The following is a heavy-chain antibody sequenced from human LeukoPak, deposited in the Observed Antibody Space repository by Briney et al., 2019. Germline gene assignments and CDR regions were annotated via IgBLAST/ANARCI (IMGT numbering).Heavy chain of an antibody. CDR2: IKEDGSEK. CDR3: ARAGMETDPLDYYYYMDV. J-gene: IGHJ6*03. Sequence: GGSLRLSCAASGFTFSRYWMTWVRQAPGKGLEWVANIKEDGSEKYYVDSVKGRFTISRDNAKNSLYLQMNSLRAEDTAVYYCARAGMETDPLDYYYYMDVWGKGTTATVSS. D-gene: IGHD5-18*01. V-gene: IGHV3-7*04. CDR1: GFTFSRYW.